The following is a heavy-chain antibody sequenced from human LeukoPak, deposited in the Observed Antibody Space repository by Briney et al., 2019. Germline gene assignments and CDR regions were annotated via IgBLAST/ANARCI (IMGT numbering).Heavy chain of an antibody. CDR3: ARAGYSSGWFDY. D-gene: IGHD6-19*01. V-gene: IGHV4-34*01. CDR2: INHSGST. J-gene: IGHJ4*02. CDR1: GGSFSGYY. Sequence: SETLSLTCAVYGGSFSGYYWSWIRQPPGKGLEWIGEINHSGSTIYNPSLKSRVTISVDTSKNQFSLKLSSVTAADTAVYYCARAGYSSGWFDYWGQGTLVTVSS.